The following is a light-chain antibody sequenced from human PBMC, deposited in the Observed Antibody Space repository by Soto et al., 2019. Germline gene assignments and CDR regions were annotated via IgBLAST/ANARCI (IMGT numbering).Light chain of an antibody. CDR3: SSYTSRTPVV. V-gene: IGLV2-14*01. J-gene: IGLJ2*01. Sequence: QSVLTQPASVSGSPGQSITISCTGTSSDIGSYNYVSWYQQHPGKVPKLMIYEVSNRPSGVSNRFSGSKSGNTASLTISGLQAEDEADYYCSSYTSRTPVVFGGGTKLPVL. CDR2: EVS. CDR1: SSDIGSYNY.